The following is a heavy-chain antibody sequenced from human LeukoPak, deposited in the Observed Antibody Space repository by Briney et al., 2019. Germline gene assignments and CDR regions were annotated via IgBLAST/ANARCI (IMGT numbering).Heavy chain of an antibody. CDR3: ARNPTGYANWFDA. D-gene: IGHD5-12*01. V-gene: IGHV4-59*04. CDR2: LHSNGNT. Sequence: SETLSLTCTLSGGGISGFSWAWVRQSPGKDLEWIATLHSNGNTYSNPSLKSRVTMSVDTSKNQFSLNLRSVTATDTAVYYCARNPTGYANWFDAWGQGTLVTVSS. CDR1: GGGISGFS. J-gene: IGHJ5*02.